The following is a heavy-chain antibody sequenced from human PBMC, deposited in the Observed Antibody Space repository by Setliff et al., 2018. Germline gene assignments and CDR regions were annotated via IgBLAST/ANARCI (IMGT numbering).Heavy chain of an antibody. CDR3: ARGVVRGVIRFDY. J-gene: IGHJ4*02. V-gene: IGHV4-34*01. CDR2: INHSGST. CDR1: GGSISGYY. D-gene: IGHD3-10*01. Sequence: SETLSLTCTVSGGSISGYYWSWIRQPPGKGLEWIGEINHSGSTNYNPSLKSRVTISVDTSKNQFSLKLSSVTAADTAVYYCARGVVRGVIRFDYWGQGTLVTVSS.